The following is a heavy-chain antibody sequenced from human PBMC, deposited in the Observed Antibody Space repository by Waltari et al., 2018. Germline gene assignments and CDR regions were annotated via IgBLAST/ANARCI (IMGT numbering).Heavy chain of an antibody. J-gene: IGHJ4*02. CDR3: ARDRGRGLYFDS. CDR2: IHRSGRT. Sequence: WGWGRQSPGKGLEWIGQIHRSGRTYYNPSLESRVSVSMDTSNNKFFLKLSSAIAADTAVYYCARDRGRGLYFDSWGQGTLVTVSP. D-gene: IGHD2-15*01. V-gene: IGHV4-4*02.